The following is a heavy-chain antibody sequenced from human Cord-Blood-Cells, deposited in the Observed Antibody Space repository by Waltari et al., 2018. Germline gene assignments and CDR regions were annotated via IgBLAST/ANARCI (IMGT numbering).Heavy chain of an antibody. Sequence: QVQLVQSRASVKKPGASVKVSCKASAYTFTGYYMHCLPQAPGQGLEWMGWINPNSGGTNYAQKFQGRVTMTRDTSISTAYMELSRLRSDDTAVYYCARDRYSSWYYFDYWGQGTLVTVSS. CDR3: ARDRYSSWYYFDY. D-gene: IGHD6-13*01. J-gene: IGHJ4*02. CDR1: AYTFTGYY. V-gene: IGHV1-2*02. CDR2: INPNSGGT.